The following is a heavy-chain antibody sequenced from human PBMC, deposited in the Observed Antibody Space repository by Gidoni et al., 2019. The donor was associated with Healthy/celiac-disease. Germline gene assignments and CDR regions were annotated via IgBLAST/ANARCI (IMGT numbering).Heavy chain of an antibody. V-gene: IGHV4-59*01. CDR2: IYYSGST. CDR1: GGSISSYY. Sequence: QVQLQESGPGLVKPSETLSLTCTVSGGSISSYYWSWIRQPPGKGLEWIGYIYYSGSTNYNPSLKSRVTISVDTSKNQFSLKLSSVTAADTAVYYCARLEGGWFDPWGQGTLVTVSS. D-gene: IGHD3-16*01. J-gene: IGHJ5*02. CDR3: ARLEGGWFDP.